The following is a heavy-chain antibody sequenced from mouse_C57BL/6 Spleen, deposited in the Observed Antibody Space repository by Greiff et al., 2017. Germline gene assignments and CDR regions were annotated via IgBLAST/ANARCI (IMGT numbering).Heavy chain of an antibody. Sequence: VQLQQSGPELVKPGASVKISCKASGYTFTDYYMNWVKQSHGKSLEWIGDINPNNGGTSYNQKFKGKATLTVDKSSSTAYMELRSLTSEDSAVYYCARCPAYYGSSSPGYFDVWGTGTTVTVSS. CDR3: ARCPAYYGSSSPGYFDV. J-gene: IGHJ1*03. V-gene: IGHV1-26*01. D-gene: IGHD1-1*01. CDR2: INPNNGGT. CDR1: GYTFTDYY.